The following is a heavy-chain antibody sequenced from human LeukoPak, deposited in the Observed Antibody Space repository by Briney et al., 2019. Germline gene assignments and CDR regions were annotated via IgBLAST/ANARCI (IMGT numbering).Heavy chain of an antibody. J-gene: IGHJ4*02. Sequence: PGGSLRLSCAASGFTFSSYAMHWVRQAPGKGLEWVAVISYDGSNKYYADSVKGRFTISRDNSKNTLYLQMNSLRAEDTAVYYCARDGVVGATTLDYWGQGTLVTVSS. CDR1: GFTFSSYA. V-gene: IGHV3-30*04. CDR3: ARDGVVGATTLDY. D-gene: IGHD1-26*01. CDR2: ISYDGSNK.